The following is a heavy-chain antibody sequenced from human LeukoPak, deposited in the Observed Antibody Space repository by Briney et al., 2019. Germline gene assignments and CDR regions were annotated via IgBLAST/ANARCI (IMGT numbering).Heavy chain of an antibody. CDR2: MNPNSGNT. D-gene: IGHD6-13*01. CDR1: GYTFTSYD. V-gene: IGHV1-8*01. Sequence: ASVKVSCKASGYTFTSYDINWVRQATGQGLEWMGWMNPNSGNTGYAQKFQGRVTMTRNTSISTAYMELSSLRSEDTAVYYCARGMGSSWYGYYYYGMDVWGQGTTVTVSS. CDR3: ARGMGSSWYGYYYYGMDV. J-gene: IGHJ6*02.